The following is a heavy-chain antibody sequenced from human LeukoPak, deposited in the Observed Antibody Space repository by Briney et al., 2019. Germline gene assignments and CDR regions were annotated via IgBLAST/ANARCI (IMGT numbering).Heavy chain of an antibody. CDR2: IYHDGST. V-gene: IGHV4-39*07. J-gene: IGHJ4*02. D-gene: IGHD5-18*01. Sequence: SETLSLTCTVSGDSVSSSRYYWGWVRQPPGKGLEWIGEIYHDGSTNYNPSLKSRVTISMDKSKNQLSLKLNFVTAADTAVYYCARDRGGYTYSHDYWGQGTLVTVSS. CDR1: GDSVSSSRYY. CDR3: ARDRGGYTYSHDY.